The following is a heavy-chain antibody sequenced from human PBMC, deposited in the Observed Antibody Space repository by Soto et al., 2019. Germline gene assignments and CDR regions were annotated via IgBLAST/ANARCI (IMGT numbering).Heavy chain of an antibody. CDR1: GDSVSSNSAA. Sequence: SQTFSLTCAISGDSVSSNSAAWNWIRQSPSRGLEWLGRTYYRSKWYNDYAVSVKSRITINPDTSKNQFSLQLNSVTPEDTAVYYCARGRPLSSSSRYYYYGMDVWGQGTTVNVSS. CDR2: TYYRSKWYN. CDR3: ARGRPLSSSSRYYYYGMDV. V-gene: IGHV6-1*01. J-gene: IGHJ6*02. D-gene: IGHD6-6*01.